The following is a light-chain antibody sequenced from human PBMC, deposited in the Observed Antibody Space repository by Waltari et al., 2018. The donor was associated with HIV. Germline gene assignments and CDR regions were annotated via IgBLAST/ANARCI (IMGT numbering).Light chain of an antibody. CDR3: ATWDDSLSAWV. CDR1: SGRLANNY. CDR2: RNN. V-gene: IGLV1-47*01. Sequence: VLTQPHSVSESPGKTVTISCTRSSGRLANNYVQWYQQLPGTAPKLLIQRNNERPSGVPDRFSGSKAGASASLAISGLRSEDEADYYCATWDDSLSAWVFGGGTKLTVL. J-gene: IGLJ3*02.